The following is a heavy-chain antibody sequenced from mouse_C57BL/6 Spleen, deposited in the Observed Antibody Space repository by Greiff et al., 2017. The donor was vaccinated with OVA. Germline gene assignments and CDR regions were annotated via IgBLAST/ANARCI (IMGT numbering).Heavy chain of an antibody. J-gene: IGHJ1*03. CDR2: IYPGSGST. Sequence: QVQLQQPGAELVKPGASVKMSCKASGYTFTSYWITWVKQRPGQGLEWIGDIYPGSGSTKYNEKFKSKATLTVDTSSSTAYMQLSSLTSEDSAVYYCARSAYDYEYWYFDVWGTGTTVTVSS. CDR1: GYTFTSYW. CDR3: ARSAYDYEYWYFDV. D-gene: IGHD2-4*01. V-gene: IGHV1-55*01.